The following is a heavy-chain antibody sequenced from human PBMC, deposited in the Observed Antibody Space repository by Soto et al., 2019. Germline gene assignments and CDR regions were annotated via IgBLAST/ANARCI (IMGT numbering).Heavy chain of an antibody. D-gene: IGHD5-18*01. CDR2: IYYSGST. V-gene: IGHV4-61*01. CDR3: ARTRIQLWPNWFDP. Sequence: SETLSLTCTVSGGSVSSGSYHWNWIRQPPGKGLEWIGYIYYSGSTNYNPSLKSRVTISVDTSKNQFSLKLSSVTAADTAVYYCARTRIQLWPNWFDPWGQGTLVTVSS. J-gene: IGHJ5*02. CDR1: GGSVSSGSYH.